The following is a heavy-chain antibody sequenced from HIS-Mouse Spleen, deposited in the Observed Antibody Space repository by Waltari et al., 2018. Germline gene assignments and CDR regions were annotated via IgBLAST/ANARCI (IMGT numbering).Heavy chain of an antibody. D-gene: IGHD6-13*01. V-gene: IGHV4-39*07. CDR1: VGSISVGGYH. Sequence: QLQLQESGPGLVRPSETRSPPCTVSVGSISVGGYHWGWIRQPPGKGLEWIGSIYYSGSTYYNPSLKSRVTISVDTSKNQFSLKLSSVTAADTAVYYCAREIPYSSSWYDWYFDLWGRGTLVTVSS. CDR2: IYYSGST. CDR3: AREIPYSSSWYDWYFDL. J-gene: IGHJ2*01.